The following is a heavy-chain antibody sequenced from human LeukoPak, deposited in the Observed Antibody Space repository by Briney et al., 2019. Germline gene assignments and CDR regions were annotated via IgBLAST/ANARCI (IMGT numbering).Heavy chain of an antibody. CDR2: ISAYNGNT. V-gene: IGHV1-18*01. Sequence: ASVKVSCKASGYTFTSYGISWVRQAPGQGLEWMGWISAYNGNTNYAQKLQGRVTMTTDTSTSTAYMELSSLRSEDTAVYYCIITMVRGVIGVFDYWGQGTLVTVSS. CDR3: IITMVRGVIGVFDY. J-gene: IGHJ4*02. D-gene: IGHD3-10*01. CDR1: GYTFTSYG.